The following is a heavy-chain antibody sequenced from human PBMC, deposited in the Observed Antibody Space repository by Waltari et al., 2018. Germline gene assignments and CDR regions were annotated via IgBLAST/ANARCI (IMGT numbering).Heavy chain of an antibody. J-gene: IGHJ3*01. V-gene: IGHV3-7*01. Sequence: EVQLVESGGDLVQPGGSLRLSCAASGFTCSGYWMTWVRQGPGKGLEWVANIQRDGNGKYYADSVKGRFTISRDNAKNSLYLQMNSLRAEDMAVYYCARAYSGSYETWGQGTLVTVSS. CDR1: GFTCSGYW. CDR3: ARAYSGSYET. CDR2: IQRDGNGK. D-gene: IGHD1-26*01.